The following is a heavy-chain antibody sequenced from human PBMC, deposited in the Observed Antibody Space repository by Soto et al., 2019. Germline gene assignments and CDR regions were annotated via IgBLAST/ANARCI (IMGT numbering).Heavy chain of an antibody. J-gene: IGHJ5*02. Sequence: GRSLRLSCAASGFSFSHYAMHWVRQPPGKGLEWVALISYDGDNQSFTDSVRGRFTTSRDNSKTTVYLEMNSLRLDDTATYYFVSPNSDSSNGFDLWGQGTLVTVSS. D-gene: IGHD3-22*01. CDR1: GFSFSHYA. CDR2: ISYDGDNQ. CDR3: VSPNSDSSNGFDL. V-gene: IGHV3-30-3*01.